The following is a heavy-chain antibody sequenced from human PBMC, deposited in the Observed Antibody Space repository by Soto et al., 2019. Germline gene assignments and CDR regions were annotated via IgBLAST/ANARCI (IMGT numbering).Heavy chain of an antibody. V-gene: IGHV1-3*01. CDR3: AKGRDSSYYYGTDV. Sequence: ASVKVSCKASGYTFTSYAMHWVRQAPGQRLEWMGWINAGNGNTKYSQKFQGRVTITRDTSASTAYMELSSLRSEDTAVYYCAKGRDSSYYYGTDVWGQGTTVTVSS. CDR2: INAGNGNT. CDR1: GYTFTSYA. D-gene: IGHD3-22*01. J-gene: IGHJ6*02.